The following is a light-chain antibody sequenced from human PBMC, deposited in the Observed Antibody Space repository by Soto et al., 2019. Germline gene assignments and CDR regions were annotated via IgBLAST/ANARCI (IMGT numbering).Light chain of an antibody. J-gene: IGKJ1*01. Sequence: DIQMTQSPSTLSASVGDRVTITCRASQNINEYLAWYQQKPGKAPKLLIYMASSLESEVPSRFSGSGSGTEFTLTISSLQPDDSATYYCQHHDSYSPSWPFGQGTKVDTK. CDR1: QNINEY. CDR3: QHHDSYSPSWP. CDR2: MAS. V-gene: IGKV1-5*03.